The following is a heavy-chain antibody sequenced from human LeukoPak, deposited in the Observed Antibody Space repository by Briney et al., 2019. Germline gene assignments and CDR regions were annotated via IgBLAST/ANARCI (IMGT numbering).Heavy chain of an antibody. CDR3: ASLTTADAFDI. CDR1: GYSISSDYY. D-gene: IGHD3-22*01. CDR2: IHHSGRT. V-gene: IGHV4-38-2*02. Sequence: PSETLSLTCTVSGYSISSDYYWGWIRQPPGKGLEWIGSIHHSGRTYYNPSLKSRVTISVDTSKNQFSLKLSSVTAADTAVFYCASLTTADAFDIWGQGTMVTVSS. J-gene: IGHJ3*02.